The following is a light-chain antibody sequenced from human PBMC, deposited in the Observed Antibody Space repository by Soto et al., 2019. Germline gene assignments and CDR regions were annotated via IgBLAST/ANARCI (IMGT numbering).Light chain of an antibody. CDR2: AAS. Sequence: DIQMTQSPSSLSASVGDRVTITCRASQSISSYLNWYQQKPGKAPKLLIYAASSLQSGVPSRFSGSGSGTDFTLTISSLQPEDFATYYCQQSYSSLTWTFGRGTKVDIX. J-gene: IGKJ1*01. V-gene: IGKV1-39*01. CDR3: QQSYSSLTWT. CDR1: QSISSY.